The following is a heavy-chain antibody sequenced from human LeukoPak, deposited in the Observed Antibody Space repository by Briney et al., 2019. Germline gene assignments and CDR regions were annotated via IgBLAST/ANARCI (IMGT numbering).Heavy chain of an antibody. CDR1: GFTFSSYA. V-gene: IGHV3-23*01. CDR2: ISGSGGSI. D-gene: IGHD6-13*01. CDR3: AKGAIDSSSWYSWLDDY. J-gene: IGHJ4*02. Sequence: GGSLRLSCAASGFTFSSYAMSWARQAQGKGLEWASAISGSGGSIYYADSVKGRFTISRDNSKNTLYLQMNSLRAEDTAVYYCAKGAIDSSSWYSWLDDYWGQGTLVTVSS.